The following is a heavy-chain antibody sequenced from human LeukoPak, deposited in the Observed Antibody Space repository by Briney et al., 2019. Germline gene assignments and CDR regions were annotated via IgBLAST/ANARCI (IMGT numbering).Heavy chain of an antibody. CDR1: GYTFTSYD. Sequence: ASVKVSCKASGYTFTSYDINWVRQATGQGLEWMGWVNPNSGNTGYARKFQGRVTMTRNTSISTAYMELSSLRSEDTAVYYCARFLGWYVEGFDYWGQGTLVTVSS. J-gene: IGHJ4*02. CDR3: ARFLGWYVEGFDY. V-gene: IGHV1-8*01. CDR2: VNPNSGNT. D-gene: IGHD6-19*01.